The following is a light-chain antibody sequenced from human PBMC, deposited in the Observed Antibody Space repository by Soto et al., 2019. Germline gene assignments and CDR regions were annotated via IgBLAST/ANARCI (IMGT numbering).Light chain of an antibody. Sequence: QSALTQPASVSGSPGQSITISCTGTSSDVGGYYYVSWYQHHPGKAPKLIIYQVTSRPSGVSNRFSASKSGSTASLTISALQAEDEALYYCCSYSSSSTFYVFGTGTKVTVL. CDR1: SSDVGGYYY. CDR2: QVT. J-gene: IGLJ1*01. V-gene: IGLV2-14*01. CDR3: CSYSSSSTFYV.